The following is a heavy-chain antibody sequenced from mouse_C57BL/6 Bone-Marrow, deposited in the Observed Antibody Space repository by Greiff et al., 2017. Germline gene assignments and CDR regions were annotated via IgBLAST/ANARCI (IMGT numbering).Heavy chain of an antibody. Sequence: EVKVVDSGGDLVKPGGSLKLSCAASGFTFSSYGMSWVRQTPDKRLEWVATISSGGSYTYYPDSVKGRFTISRDNAKHTRYLQKISLKSEDTAMNYCARFYDWYFDVWGTGTTVTGSS. CDR3: ARFYDWYFDV. CDR2: ISSGGSYT. D-gene: IGHD2-12*01. V-gene: IGHV5-6*01. CDR1: GFTFSSYG. J-gene: IGHJ1*03.